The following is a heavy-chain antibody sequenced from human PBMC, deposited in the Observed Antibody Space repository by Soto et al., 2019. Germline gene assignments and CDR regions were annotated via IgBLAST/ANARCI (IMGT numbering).Heavy chain of an antibody. CDR2: VPHDGGI. CDR3: SRGYGEQWPTSDY. D-gene: IGHD6-19*01. CDR1: GGSFSGYH. V-gene: IGHV4-34*02. J-gene: IGHJ4*02. Sequence: QVQLQPGGAGLLKPSETLSLTCAVYGGSFSGYHYTWIRQPPGKGLEWIGEVPHDGGINYNPSLASRATISADASKNQFSLRLRSATAADTAVYYCSRGYGEQWPTSDYWGQGTLVTVAS.